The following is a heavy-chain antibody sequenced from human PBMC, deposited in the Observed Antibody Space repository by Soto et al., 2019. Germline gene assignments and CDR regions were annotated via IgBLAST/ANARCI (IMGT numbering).Heavy chain of an antibody. CDR1: GLIFSSYW. Sequence: EVQLVESGGGLVQPGGSLRLSCAASGLIFSSYWMTWFRQAPGKGLEWVANIKHEGSEIYYVNSVKGRFTSSRDNAKNSVYLQMNSLRAEDTAAYYCAEGGSYHDYWGQGTWVTVFS. D-gene: IGHD1-26*01. CDR2: IKHEGSEI. CDR3: AEGGSYHDY. V-gene: IGHV3-7*05. J-gene: IGHJ4*02.